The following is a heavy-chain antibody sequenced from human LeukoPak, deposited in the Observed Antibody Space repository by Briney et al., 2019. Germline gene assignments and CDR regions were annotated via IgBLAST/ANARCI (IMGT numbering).Heavy chain of an antibody. CDR2: ISGSGGST. V-gene: IGHV3-23*01. Sequence: GGSLRLSCAASGFTFSSYAMSWVRQAPGKGLEWVSAISGSGGSTYYADSVKGRFTISRDNSKNTLYLQMNSLRAEDTAVYYYAKDSVSSWTNPFDYWGQGTLVTVSS. J-gene: IGHJ4*02. CDR1: GFTFSSYA. D-gene: IGHD6-13*01. CDR3: AKDSVSSWTNPFDY.